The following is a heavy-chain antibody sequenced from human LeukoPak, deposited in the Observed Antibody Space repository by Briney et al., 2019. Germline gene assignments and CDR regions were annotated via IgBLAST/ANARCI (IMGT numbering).Heavy chain of an antibody. CDR1: GGSISSSSYY. D-gene: IGHD2-2*01. CDR3: ARMGYCSSTSCYAGLEFEYYMDV. Sequence: PSETLSLTCTVSGGSISSSSYYWGWIRQPPGKGLEWIGSIYYSGSTYYNPSLKSRVTISVDTSKNQFSLKLSSVTAADTAVYYCARMGYCSSTSCYAGLEFEYYMDVWGKGTTVTVSS. V-gene: IGHV4-39*01. CDR2: IYYSGST. J-gene: IGHJ6*03.